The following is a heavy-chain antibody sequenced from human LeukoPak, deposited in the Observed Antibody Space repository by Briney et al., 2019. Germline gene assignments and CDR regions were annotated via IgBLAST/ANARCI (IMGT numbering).Heavy chain of an antibody. CDR1: GGSFSGYY. J-gene: IGHJ5*02. D-gene: IGHD4-17*01. V-gene: IGHV4-34*01. CDR2: INHSGST. CDR3: ARVIQAVTTYNWFDP. Sequence: PSETLSLTCAVYGGSFSGYYWSWIRQPPGKGLEWTGEINHSGSTNYNPSLKSRVTISVDTSKNQFSLKLSSVTAADTAVYYCARVIQAVTTYNWFDPWGQGTLVTVSS.